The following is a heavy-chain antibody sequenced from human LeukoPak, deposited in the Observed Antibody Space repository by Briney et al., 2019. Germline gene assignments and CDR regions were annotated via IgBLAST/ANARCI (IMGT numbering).Heavy chain of an antibody. D-gene: IGHD2-2*01. CDR1: GFTFSSYW. CDR2: ISGSGGST. J-gene: IGHJ4*02. Sequence: GGSLRLSCAASGFTFSSYWMSWVRQAPGKELEWVSAISGSGGSTYYADSVKGRFTISRDNSKNTLYLQMNSLRAEDTAVYYCAKEGCSSTSCFYDYWGQGTLVTVSS. CDR3: AKEGCSSTSCFYDY. V-gene: IGHV3-23*01.